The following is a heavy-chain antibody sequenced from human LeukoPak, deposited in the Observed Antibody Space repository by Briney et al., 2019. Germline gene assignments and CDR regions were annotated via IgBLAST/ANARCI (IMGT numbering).Heavy chain of an antibody. CDR2: VHFTGNT. D-gene: IGHD3-3*01. Sequence: SETLSLTCTVSGGSISSGSYYWSWIRQPAGKGLEWIGRVHFTGNTNYNPSFKSRLTMSVDTSKSQFSLNLKSVTAADTATYYCARERRDFWSGYYDSWGQGILVTVSS. J-gene: IGHJ4*02. CDR3: ARERRDFWSGYYDS. V-gene: IGHV4-61*02. CDR1: GGSISSGSYY.